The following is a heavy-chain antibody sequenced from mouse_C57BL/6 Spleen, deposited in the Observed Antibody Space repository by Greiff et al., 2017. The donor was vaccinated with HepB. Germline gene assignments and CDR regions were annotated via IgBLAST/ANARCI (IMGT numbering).Heavy chain of an antibody. V-gene: IGHV1-42*01. CDR3: ARSTGKDAMDY. D-gene: IGHD4-1*02. J-gene: IGHJ4*01. CDR2: INPSTGGT. CDR1: GYSFTGYY. Sequence: VQLQQSGPELVKPGASVKISCKASGYSFTGYYMNWVKQSPEKSLEWIGEINPSTGGTTYNQKFKAKATLTVDKSSSTAYMQLKILTSEDSAVYYCARSTGKDAMDYWGQGTSVTVSS.